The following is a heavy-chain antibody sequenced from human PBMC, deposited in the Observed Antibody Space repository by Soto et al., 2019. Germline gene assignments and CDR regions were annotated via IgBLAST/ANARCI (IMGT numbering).Heavy chain of an antibody. CDR2: ISDSGGRT. CDR1: GFTFNTYA. J-gene: IGHJ4*02. CDR3: AKELVNSGWTYFDC. V-gene: IGHV3-23*01. D-gene: IGHD6-19*01. Sequence: EVQLLESGGVLVQPGGSLRLSCAASGFTFNTYAMSWVRQAPGQGLEWVSAISDSGGRTYYADSVKGRFTISRDNSKNTLYLQMNSLRAEDTAVYFCAKELVNSGWTYFDCWGQGTLVTVSS.